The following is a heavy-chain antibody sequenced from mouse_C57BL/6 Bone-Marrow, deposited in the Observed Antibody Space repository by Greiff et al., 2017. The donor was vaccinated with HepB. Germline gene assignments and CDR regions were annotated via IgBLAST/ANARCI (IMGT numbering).Heavy chain of an antibody. CDR1: GYTFTSYW. Sequence: VQLQQPGAELVKPGASVKLSCKASGYTFTSYWMHWVKQRPGQGLEWIGMIHPNSGSTNYNEKFKSKATLTVDKSSSTAYMQLSSLTSEDSAVYYCARSDSHGYFDVWGTGTTVTVSS. J-gene: IGHJ1*03. D-gene: IGHD3-3*01. CDR3: ARSDSHGYFDV. V-gene: IGHV1-64*01. CDR2: IHPNSGST.